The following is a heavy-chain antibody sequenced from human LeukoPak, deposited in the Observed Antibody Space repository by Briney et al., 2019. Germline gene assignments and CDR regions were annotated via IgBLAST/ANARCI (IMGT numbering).Heavy chain of an antibody. V-gene: IGHV1-69*06. CDR3: AREGLYGSGHAWEY. CDR1: GGTFSSYA. J-gene: IGHJ4*02. Sequence: ASVKVSCKASGGTFSSYAISWVRQAPGQGLEWMGGIIPIFGTANYAQKFQGRVTITADKSTSTAYMELGSLRSEDTAVYYCAREGLYGSGHAWEYWGQGTLVTVSS. D-gene: IGHD3-10*01. CDR2: IIPIFGTA.